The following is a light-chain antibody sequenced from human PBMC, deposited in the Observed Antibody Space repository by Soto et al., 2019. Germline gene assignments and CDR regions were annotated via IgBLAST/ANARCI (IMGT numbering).Light chain of an antibody. CDR2: GAS. CDR3: HQYGSSPLT. CDR1: QSVSSIY. J-gene: IGKJ1*01. V-gene: IGKV3-20*01. Sequence: EIVLTQSPGTLSLSPGERATLSCRASQSVSSIYLAWYQQKPGQAPRLLIYGASSRATGIPDRFSGSGSGTDFTLTINRLEHEDFSVYYCHQYGSSPLTFGQGTKVEIK.